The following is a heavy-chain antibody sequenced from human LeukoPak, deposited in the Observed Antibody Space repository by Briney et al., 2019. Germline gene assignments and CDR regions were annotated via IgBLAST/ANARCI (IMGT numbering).Heavy chain of an antibody. CDR2: INHSGST. V-gene: IGHV4-34*01. D-gene: IGHD5-24*01. CDR1: GGSFSGYY. Sequence: PSETLSLTCAVYGGSFSGYYWSWIRQPPGKGLEWIGEINHSGSTNYNPSLKSRVTISVDTSKNQFSLKRSSVTAADTAVYYCASRRKMATIDYWGQGTLVTVSS. CDR3: ASRRKMATIDY. J-gene: IGHJ4*02.